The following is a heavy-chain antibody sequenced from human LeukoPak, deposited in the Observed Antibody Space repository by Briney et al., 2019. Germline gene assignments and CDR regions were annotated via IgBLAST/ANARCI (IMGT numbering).Heavy chain of an antibody. V-gene: IGHV1-2*02. D-gene: IGHD6-19*01. CDR3: ARDRDIAVAGIDY. Sequence: ASVKVSCKASGYTFTGYYMHWVRQAPGQGLEWMGWINPNSGGTNHAQKFQGRVTMTRDTSISTAYMELSRLRSDDTAVYYCARDRDIAVAGIDYWGQGTLVTVSS. CDR1: GYTFTGYY. J-gene: IGHJ4*02. CDR2: INPNSGGT.